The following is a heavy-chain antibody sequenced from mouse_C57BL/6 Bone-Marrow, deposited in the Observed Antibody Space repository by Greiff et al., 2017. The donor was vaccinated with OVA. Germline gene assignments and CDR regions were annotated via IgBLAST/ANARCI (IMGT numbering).Heavy chain of an antibody. CDR2: IYPRSGNT. D-gene: IGHD2-1*01. Sequence: LQESGAELARPGASVKLSCKASGYTFTSYGISWVKQRTGQGLEWIGAIYPRSGNTYYNEKFKGKATLTADKSSSTAYMELRSLTSEDSAVYFCARGGNYVNAMDYWGQGTSVTVSS. CDR3: ARGGNYVNAMDY. CDR1: GYTFTSYG. J-gene: IGHJ4*01. V-gene: IGHV1-81*01.